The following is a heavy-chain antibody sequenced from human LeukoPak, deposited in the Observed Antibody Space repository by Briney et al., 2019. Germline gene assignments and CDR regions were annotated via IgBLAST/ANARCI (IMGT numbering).Heavy chain of an antibody. CDR1: GYTLTELS. CDR2: FDPEDGET. J-gene: IGHJ1*01. V-gene: IGHV1-24*01. D-gene: IGHD3-22*01. CDR3: ATLHYYDSSGYQAFQH. Sequence: GASVKVSCKVSGYTLTELSMHWVRQAPGKGLEWMGGFDPEDGETIYAQKFQGRVTMTEDTSTDTAYMELSSLRSEDTAVYYCATLHYYDSSGYQAFQHWGQGTLVTVSS.